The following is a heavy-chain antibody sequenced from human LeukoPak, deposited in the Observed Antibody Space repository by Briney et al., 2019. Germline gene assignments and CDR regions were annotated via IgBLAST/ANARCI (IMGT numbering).Heavy chain of an antibody. J-gene: IGHJ3*02. V-gene: IGHV3-21*01. D-gene: IGHD2-8*01. Sequence: GGSLRLSCAASGFTFNTYTMNWVRQAPGKGLEWVSSISSGTSYICYADSVKGRFTISRDNAKNSLYLQMNSLRAEDTAVYYCARDRIVLMVYATNDAFDIWGQGTMVTVSS. CDR2: ISSGTSYI. CDR3: ARDRIVLMVYATNDAFDI. CDR1: GFTFNTYT.